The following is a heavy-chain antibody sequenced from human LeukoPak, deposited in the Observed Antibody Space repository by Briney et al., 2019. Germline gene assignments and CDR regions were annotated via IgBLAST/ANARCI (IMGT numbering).Heavy chain of an antibody. D-gene: IGHD2-15*01. CDR1: GGSISSSSYY. CDR3: ARVRRKIVVVVAATPREAFDI. J-gene: IGHJ3*02. Sequence: SETLSLTCTVSGGSISSSSYYWGWIRQPPGKGREWIGSIYYSGSTYYNPSLKSRVTISVDTSKNQFSLKLSSVTATDTAVYYCARVRRKIVVVVAATPREAFDIWGQGTMVTVSS. CDR2: IYYSGST. V-gene: IGHV4-39*07.